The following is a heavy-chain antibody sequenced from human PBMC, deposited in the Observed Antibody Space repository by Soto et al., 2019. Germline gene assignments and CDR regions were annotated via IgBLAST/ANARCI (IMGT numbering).Heavy chain of an antibody. D-gene: IGHD1-20*01. CDR2: VYYSRIT. Sequence: SETLSLTCTVSGGSIIRSDTYYWGWIRQPPGKGLEWIGSVYYSRITYYNPSLGSRVTISVDTSSNQFSLNLNSMTAADTAVYYCARGLTGNMMRLNCFDPWGQGNLVTVSS. V-gene: IGHV4-39*01. J-gene: IGHJ5*02. CDR1: GGSIIRSDTYY. CDR3: ARGLTGNMMRLNCFDP.